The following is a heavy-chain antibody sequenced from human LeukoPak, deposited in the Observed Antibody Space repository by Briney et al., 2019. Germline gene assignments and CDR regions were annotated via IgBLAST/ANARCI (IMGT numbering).Heavy chain of an antibody. Sequence: GASVKVSCKASGYTFTGYYMHWVRQAPGQGLEWMGWINPNSGGTNYAQKFQGWVTMTRDTSISTAYMELSRLRSDDTAVYYCARADHGEMATIYGMDVWGQGTTVTVSS. CDR2: INPNSGGT. D-gene: IGHD5-24*01. V-gene: IGHV1-2*04. CDR1: GYTFTGYY. J-gene: IGHJ6*02. CDR3: ARADHGEMATIYGMDV.